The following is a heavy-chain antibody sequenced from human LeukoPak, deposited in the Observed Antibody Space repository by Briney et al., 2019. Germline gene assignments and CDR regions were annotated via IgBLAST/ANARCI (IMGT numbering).Heavy chain of an antibody. CDR3: ARDLGGYYYVLYY. J-gene: IGHJ4*02. D-gene: IGHD3-22*01. CDR1: GGSISSYY. V-gene: IGHV4-59*01. CDR2: IYYSGST. Sequence: PSETLSPTCTVSGGSISSYYWSWIRQPPGKGLEWIGYIYYSGSTNYNPSLKSRVTISVDTSKNQFSLKLSSVTAADTAVYYCARDLGGYYYVLYYWGQGTLVTVSS.